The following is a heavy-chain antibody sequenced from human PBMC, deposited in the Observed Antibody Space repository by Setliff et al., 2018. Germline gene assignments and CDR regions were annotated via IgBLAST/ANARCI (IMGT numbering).Heavy chain of an antibody. CDR2: VIPVFGTS. CDR1: GGTFRTDG. Sequence: SVKVSCKASGGTFRTDGFNWVRQAPGQGIEWMGRVIPVFGTSKYAQKFQGRVTITADESKSSAYMELSSLRSEDTAVFYCARYTRDRFDRSGHYLSLDSWGQGTLVTVSS. J-gene: IGHJ4*02. V-gene: IGHV1-69*13. D-gene: IGHD3-22*01. CDR3: ARYTRDRFDRSGHYLSLDS.